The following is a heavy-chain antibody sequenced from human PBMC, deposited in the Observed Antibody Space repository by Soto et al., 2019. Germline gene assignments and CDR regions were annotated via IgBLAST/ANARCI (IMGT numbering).Heavy chain of an antibody. J-gene: IGHJ4*02. CDR2: ISSSGSTI. D-gene: IGHD3-10*01. CDR1: GFTFSSYE. V-gene: IGHV3-48*03. CDR3: VYGYYFDY. Sequence: GGSLRLSCAASGFTFSSYEMNWVRQAPGRGLEWVSFISSSGSTIYYADSVKGRFTISRDNAKNSLYLQMNSLRAEDTAVYYCVYGYYFDYWGQGTLVTVSS.